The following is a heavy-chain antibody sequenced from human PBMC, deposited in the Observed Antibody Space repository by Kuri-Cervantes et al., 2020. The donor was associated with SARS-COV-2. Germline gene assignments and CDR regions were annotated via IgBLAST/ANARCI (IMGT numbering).Heavy chain of an antibody. D-gene: IGHD3-22*01. V-gene: IGHV5-51*01. CDR3: ARHGYDSSGYSEIDY. CDR1: GYSFTSYW. CDR2: IYPGDSDT. Sequence: GESLKISCKGSGYSFTSYWISWVRQMPGKGLEWMGIIYPGDSDTRYSPSFQGQVTISADKSISTAYLQWSSLKASGTAMYYCARHGYDSSGYSEIDYWGQGTLVTVSS. J-gene: IGHJ4*02.